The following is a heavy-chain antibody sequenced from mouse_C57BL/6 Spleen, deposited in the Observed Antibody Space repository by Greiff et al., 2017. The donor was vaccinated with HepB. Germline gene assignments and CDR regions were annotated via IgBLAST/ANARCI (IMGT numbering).Heavy chain of an antibody. V-gene: IGHV5-6*01. D-gene: IGHD3-2*02. CDR3: ARDSSGHLYYYAMDY. CDR2: ISSGGSYT. Sequence: EVQRVESGGDLVKPGGSLKLSCAASGFTFSSYGMSWVRQTPDKRLEWVATISSGGSYTYYPDSVQGRFTISRDNAKNTLYLQMSSLKSEDTAMYYCARDSSGHLYYYAMDYWGQGTSVTVSS. CDR1: GFTFSSYG. J-gene: IGHJ4*01.